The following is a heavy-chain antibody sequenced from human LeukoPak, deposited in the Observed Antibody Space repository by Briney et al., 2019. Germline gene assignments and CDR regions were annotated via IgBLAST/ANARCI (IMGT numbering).Heavy chain of an antibody. D-gene: IGHD6-6*01. J-gene: IGHJ4*02. Sequence: ASVKVSCXASGGTFSSYAISWVRQARGQGLEWMGGIIPIFGTANYAQKFQGRVTITADESTSTAYIELSSLRSEDTAVYYCARMDSSSTPRRPPRGFDYWGQGTLVTVSS. V-gene: IGHV1-69*13. CDR2: IIPIFGTA. CDR3: ARMDSSSTPRRPPRGFDY. CDR1: GGTFSSYA.